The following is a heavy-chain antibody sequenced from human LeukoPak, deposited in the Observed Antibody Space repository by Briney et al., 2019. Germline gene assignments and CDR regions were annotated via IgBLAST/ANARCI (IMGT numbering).Heavy chain of an antibody. CDR1: GGSISSSSYY. V-gene: IGHV4-39*01. D-gene: IGHD3-3*01. CDR2: IYYSGST. J-gene: IGHJ4*02. Sequence: PSETLSLTCTVSGGSISSSSYYWGWIRQPPGKGLEWIGSIYYSGSTYYNPSLKSRVTISADTSKNQFSLKLSSVTAADTAVYYCASPGDCNYEHTIDYWGQGTLVTVSS. CDR3: ASPGDCNYEHTIDY.